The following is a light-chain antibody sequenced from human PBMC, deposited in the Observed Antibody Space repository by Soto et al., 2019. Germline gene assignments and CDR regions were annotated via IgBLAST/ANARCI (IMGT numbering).Light chain of an antibody. CDR1: QSVSIW. CDR2: GAS. V-gene: IGKV1-5*01. Sequence: DIQMTQSPSTLSASVGDRVTFTCRASQSVSIWLAWYQQKPGKAPKLLISGASTLESGVPSRFSGSGSGTEFTLTISSLQPGDFATYYCQQYKNYLTFGQGTKVDIK. CDR3: QQYKNYLT. J-gene: IGKJ1*01.